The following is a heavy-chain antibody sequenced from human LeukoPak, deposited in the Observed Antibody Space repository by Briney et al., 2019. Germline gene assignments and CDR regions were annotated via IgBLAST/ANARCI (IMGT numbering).Heavy chain of an antibody. V-gene: IGHV1-2*02. CDR1: GYTFTGYY. CDR2: INPNSGGT. D-gene: IGHD3-22*01. J-gene: IGHJ4*02. Sequence: ASVKVSCKASGYTFTGYYMHWVRQAPGQGLEWMGWINPNSGGTNYAQKFQGRVTMTRDTSISIAYMELSRLRSDDTAVYYCASPRTYYYDSSGYDFDYWGQGTLVTVSS. CDR3: ASPRTYYYDSSGYDFDY.